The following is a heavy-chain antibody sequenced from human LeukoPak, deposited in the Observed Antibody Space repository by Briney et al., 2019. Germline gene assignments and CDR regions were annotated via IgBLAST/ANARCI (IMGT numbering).Heavy chain of an antibody. J-gene: IGHJ6*04. Sequence: GGSLRLSCAASGFTFSSYEMNWVRQAPGKGLEWVSYISSSGSTIYYADSVNGRFTISRNNAKNSLYLQMNSLRAEDTAVYYCAELGITMIGGVWGKGTTVTISS. CDR2: ISSSGSTI. CDR3: AELGITMIGGV. D-gene: IGHD3-10*02. V-gene: IGHV3-48*03. CDR1: GFTFSSYE.